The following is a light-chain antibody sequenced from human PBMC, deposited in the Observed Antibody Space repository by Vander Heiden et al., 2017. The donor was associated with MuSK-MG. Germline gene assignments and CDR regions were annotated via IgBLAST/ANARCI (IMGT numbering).Light chain of an antibody. Sequence: DIQLTQSPSFLSASVGARVTITCRARQSIRSYLAWYQQQPGKAPKLLIYPASNFQIGVPSTSRARGPATEFTLTISILNPEACTPSSSQQLYSYRRTFGHGTKVEIK. CDR2: PAS. V-gene: IGKV1-9*01. CDR3: QQLYSYRRT. J-gene: IGKJ1*01. CDR1: QSIRSY.